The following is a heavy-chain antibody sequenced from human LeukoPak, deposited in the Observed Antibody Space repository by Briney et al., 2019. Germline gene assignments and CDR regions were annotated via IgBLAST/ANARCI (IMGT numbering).Heavy chain of an antibody. J-gene: IGHJ4*02. CDR2: INPRGGST. CDR3: ARVGVTAATADY. V-gene: IGHV1-46*01. Sequence: ASVKVSCKASGYTFSSSYMHWMRQAPGQGPEWMGIINPRGGSTDYSQKFQDRVTMSSDTSTGTVYMELSSLRSEDTAVYFCARVGVTAATADYWGQGTLVTVSS. D-gene: IGHD6-25*01. CDR1: GYTFSSSY.